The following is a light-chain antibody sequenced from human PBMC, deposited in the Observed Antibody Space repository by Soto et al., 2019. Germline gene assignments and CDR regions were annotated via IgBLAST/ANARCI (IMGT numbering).Light chain of an antibody. CDR1: SSNIGSKY. CDR3: AAWDDSLSGVV. V-gene: IGLV1-47*01. J-gene: IGLJ2*01. CDR2: RDN. Sequence: QSVLTQPPSASGTPGQRVTISCSGSSSNIGSKYVYWYQQLPGTAPKLLMYRDNQRSSGVPDRFSGSKSGTSASLGISGLRSDDEADYYCAAWDDSLSGVVFGGGTQLTVL.